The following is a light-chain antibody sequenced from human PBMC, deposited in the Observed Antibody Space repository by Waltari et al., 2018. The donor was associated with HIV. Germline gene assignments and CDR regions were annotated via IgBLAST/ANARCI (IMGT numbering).Light chain of an antibody. CDR2: GND. J-gene: IGLJ2*01. Sequence: QSVLIQPPSASGPPGQRVTISCSGRRSNIGSNSVNWYQQFPGKAPKLLIFGNDRRSAGVPGRFSGSKAGTSASLVINGLQPEDDADYYCSAWDDNLNALFGGGTKLTVL. CDR1: RSNIGSNS. V-gene: IGLV1-44*01. CDR3: SAWDDNLNAL.